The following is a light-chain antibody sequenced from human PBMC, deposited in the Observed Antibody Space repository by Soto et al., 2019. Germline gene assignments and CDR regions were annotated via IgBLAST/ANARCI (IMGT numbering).Light chain of an antibody. CDR1: QSVSSDY. CDR2: GAS. Sequence: ETVLTQSPGTLSLSPGDRATLSCRASQSVSSDYLAWYQQKPGQAPRLLISGASKRATGIQARFSGSGSGTDFTLTISRLEPEDFAVYYCQQYDTFPRTFGQGNKVDIK. CDR3: QQYDTFPRT. J-gene: IGKJ1*01. V-gene: IGKV3-20*01.